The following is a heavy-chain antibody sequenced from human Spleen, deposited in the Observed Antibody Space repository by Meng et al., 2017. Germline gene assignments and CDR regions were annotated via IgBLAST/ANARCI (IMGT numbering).Heavy chain of an antibody. J-gene: IGHJ4*02. CDR2: INHSGGT. CDR1: GRAFSEYN. Sequence: QSRLQAGGAVLLTASETLSSPCVALGRAFSEYNRGWIRPPPGKVLEWIGEINHSGGTNYNPSLESRATISVDTSQNNLSLKLSSVTAADSAVYYCARGPTTMAHDFDYWGQGTLVTVSS. CDR3: ARGPTTMAHDFDY. D-gene: IGHD4-11*01. V-gene: IGHV4-34*01.